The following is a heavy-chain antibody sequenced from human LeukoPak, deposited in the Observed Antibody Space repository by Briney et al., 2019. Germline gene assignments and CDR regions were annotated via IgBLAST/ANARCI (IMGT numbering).Heavy chain of an antibody. CDR2: ISGSAHKI. Sequence: GGSLRLSCVASGITFSNYAVSWVRQAPEKGLDWVSVISGSAHKIRYADSVKGRFTISRDNSENIVYLQMNNLRVEDTTVYYCAGRPTGYSSGYIHWGQGTPVTVSS. CDR1: GITFSNYA. CDR3: AGRPTGYSSGYIH. J-gene: IGHJ4*02. V-gene: IGHV3-23*01. D-gene: IGHD5-18*01.